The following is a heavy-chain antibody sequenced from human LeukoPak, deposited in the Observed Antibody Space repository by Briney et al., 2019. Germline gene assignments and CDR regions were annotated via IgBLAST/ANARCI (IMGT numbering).Heavy chain of an antibody. V-gene: IGHV1-8*01. J-gene: IGHJ3*02. D-gene: IGHD2-15*01. CDR2: MNPNSGNT. CDR1: VYTFTSYD. Sequence: GASVKVSCKASVYTFTSYDINWVRQATGQGLEWMGWMNPNSGNTGYAQKFQGRVTMTRNTSISTAYMELSSLRSEDTAVYYCAIVVVAALYDAFDIWGQGTMVTVSS. CDR3: AIVVVAALYDAFDI.